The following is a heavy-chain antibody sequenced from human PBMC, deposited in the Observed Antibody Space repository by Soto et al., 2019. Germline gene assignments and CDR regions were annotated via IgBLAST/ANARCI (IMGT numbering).Heavy chain of an antibody. CDR1: GGSFSGYY. D-gene: IGHD1-26*01. CDR2: INHSGST. Sequence: ASETLSLTCAVYGGSFSGYYWSWIRQPPGKGLEWMGEINHSGSTNYNPSLNSRVTISVDTSKNQFSLKLSSVTAADTAVYYCARGPGSGSYFSYYYGMDVWGQGTTVTVSS. J-gene: IGHJ6*02. CDR3: ARGPGSGSYFSYYYGMDV. V-gene: IGHV4-34*01.